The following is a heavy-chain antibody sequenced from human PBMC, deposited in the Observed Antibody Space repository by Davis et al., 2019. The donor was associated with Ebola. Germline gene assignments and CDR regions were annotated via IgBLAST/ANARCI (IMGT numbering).Heavy chain of an antibody. CDR1: GFTFSSYG. D-gene: IGHD5-18*01. Sequence: GESLKISCAASGFTFSSYGMHWVRQAPGKGLEWVANIKPDGSEKFYVDSVKGWFTISRDNAKNSLYLQMNSLRAEDTAVYYCTRGYGWTDYWGQGTLVTVSS. J-gene: IGHJ4*02. CDR2: IKPDGSEK. CDR3: TRGYGWTDY. V-gene: IGHV3-7*03.